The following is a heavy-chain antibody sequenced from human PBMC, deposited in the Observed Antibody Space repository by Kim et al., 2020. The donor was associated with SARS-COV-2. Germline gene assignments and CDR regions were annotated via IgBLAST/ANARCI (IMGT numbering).Heavy chain of an antibody. CDR3: ARLGVCGSCPRTESDYYGMDV. CDR2: INHSGST. V-gene: IGHV4-34*01. J-gene: IGHJ6*02. Sequence: SETLSLTCAVYGGSFSGYYWSWIRQPPGKGLEWIGEINHSGSTNYNPSLKSRVTISVDTSKNQFSLKLSSVTAADTAVYYCARLGVCGSCPRTESDYYGMDVWGQGTTVTVSS. D-gene: IGHD2-15*01. CDR1: GGSFSGYY.